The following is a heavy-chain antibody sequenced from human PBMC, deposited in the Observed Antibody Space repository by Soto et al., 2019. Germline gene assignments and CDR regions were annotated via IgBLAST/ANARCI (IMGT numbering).Heavy chain of an antibody. V-gene: IGHV1-69*02. CDR2: IIPILGIA. D-gene: IGHD2-21*01. CDR1: GGTFSSYT. Sequence: QVQLVQSGAEVKKPGSSVKVSCKASGGTFSSYTISWVRQAPGQGLEWMGRIIPILGIANYAQKFQGRVTITADKSTSTAYMELSSLRSEDTAVYCCATEAYCGGDCYSDWFDPWGQGTLVTVSS. J-gene: IGHJ5*02. CDR3: ATEAYCGGDCYSDWFDP.